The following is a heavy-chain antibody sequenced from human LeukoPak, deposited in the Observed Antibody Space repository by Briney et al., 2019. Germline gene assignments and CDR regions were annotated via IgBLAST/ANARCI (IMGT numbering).Heavy chain of an antibody. Sequence: GGSLRLSCAASGFTFDEYGMSGVRQAPGKGLECVSGINWNGGRRGYVDYVKGRFTISRDNANNSLYLQMNSLRAEDTALYCCAREGVKRAVAGTWFDPWGQGTLVTVSS. CDR2: INWNGGRR. CDR3: AREGVKRAVAGTWFDP. V-gene: IGHV3-20*04. J-gene: IGHJ5*02. CDR1: GFTFDEYG. D-gene: IGHD6-19*01.